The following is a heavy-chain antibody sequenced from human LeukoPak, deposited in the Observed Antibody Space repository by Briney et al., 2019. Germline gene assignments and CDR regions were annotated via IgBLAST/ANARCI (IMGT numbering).Heavy chain of an antibody. CDR1: GFTFSSYG. V-gene: IGHV3-33*06. D-gene: IGHD5-18*01. CDR2: IWYDGSNK. Sequence: GGSLRLSCAASGFTFSSYGMHWVRQAPGKGLEWVAVIWYDGSNKYYADSVKGRFTISRDNSKNTLYLQMNSLRAEDTAVHYCAKDSGYSYGTLDYWGQGTLVTVSS. J-gene: IGHJ4*02. CDR3: AKDSGYSYGTLDY.